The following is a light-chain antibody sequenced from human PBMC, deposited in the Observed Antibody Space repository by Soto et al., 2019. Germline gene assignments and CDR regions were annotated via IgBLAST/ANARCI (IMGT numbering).Light chain of an antibody. CDR1: SSDVGGYNY. V-gene: IGLV2-8*01. Sequence: QSVLTQPPSASGSPGQSITISCTGTSSDVGGYNYVSWYQQHPGKAPTLMISEVSKRPSGVPARFSGSKSGNTASLTVSGRQAEEEADYYCSSFAGNNTLVFGGGTKLTVL. J-gene: IGLJ2*01. CDR2: EVS. CDR3: SSFAGNNTLV.